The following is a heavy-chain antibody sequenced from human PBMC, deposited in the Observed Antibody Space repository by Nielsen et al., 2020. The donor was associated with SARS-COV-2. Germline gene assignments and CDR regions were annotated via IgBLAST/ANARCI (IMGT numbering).Heavy chain of an antibody. Sequence: ASVKVSCKVSGYTLTELSMHWVRQAPGKGLEWMGGFDPEDGETIYAQKFQGRVTMTEDTSTDTAYMELSSLRSEDTAVYYCAASCSSTSYDWFDPWGQGTLVTVSS. CDR1: GYTLTELS. J-gene: IGHJ5*02. CDR2: FDPEDGET. V-gene: IGHV1-24*01. D-gene: IGHD2-2*01. CDR3: AASCSSTSYDWFDP.